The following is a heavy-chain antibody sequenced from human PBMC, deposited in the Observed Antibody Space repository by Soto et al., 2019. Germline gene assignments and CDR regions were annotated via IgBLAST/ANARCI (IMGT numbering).Heavy chain of an antibody. Sequence: ASVKVSCKASGYTFTSYGISWVRQAPGQGLEWMGWISAYNGNTNYAQKLQGRVTMTTDTSTSTAYMELRSLRSDDTAVYYCARRFTIFGVVITVVGFDPWGQGTLVTVS. CDR3: ARRFTIFGVVITVVGFDP. CDR1: GYTFTSYG. J-gene: IGHJ5*02. V-gene: IGHV1-18*01. CDR2: ISAYNGNT. D-gene: IGHD3-3*01.